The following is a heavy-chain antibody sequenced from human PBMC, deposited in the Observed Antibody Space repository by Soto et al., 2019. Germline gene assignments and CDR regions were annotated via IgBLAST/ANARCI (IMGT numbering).Heavy chain of an antibody. CDR3: ATWLQRAHAFDV. V-gene: IGHV3-53*01. D-gene: IGHD6-19*01. Sequence: DVQLEESGGGLIQPGGSLRLSCAASGFSFGGKNYLTWVRQPPGKGLEWVSGLYRTDGTYYADSVKGRFSVSRDNSKNTFYLQLHSLRPEDTAIYFCATWLQRAHAFDVWGRGTMVPVSS. J-gene: IGHJ3*01. CDR1: GFSFGGKNY. CDR2: LYRTDGT.